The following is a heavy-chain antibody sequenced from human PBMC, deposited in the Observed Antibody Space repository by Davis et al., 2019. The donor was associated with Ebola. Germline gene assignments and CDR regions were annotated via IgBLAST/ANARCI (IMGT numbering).Heavy chain of an antibody. D-gene: IGHD1-1*01. CDR3: ARMENWFDP. CDR2: MYYSGST. J-gene: IGHJ5*02. CDR1: GGSISSSSYY. V-gene: IGHV4-39*01. Sequence: SETLSLTCTVSGGSISSSSYYWGWIRQPPGKGLEWIGSMYYSGSTYYNPSLKSRVTISVDTSKNQFSLKLSSVTAADTAVYYCARMENWFDPWGQGTLVTVSS.